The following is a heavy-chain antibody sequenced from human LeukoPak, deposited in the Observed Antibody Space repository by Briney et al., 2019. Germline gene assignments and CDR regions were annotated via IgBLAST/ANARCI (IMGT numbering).Heavy chain of an antibody. V-gene: IGHV1-2*02. Sequence: ASVKVSCKASGYTFTGYYMHWVRQAPGQGLEWMGWINPNSGGTNCAQKFQGRVTMTRDTSISTAYMELSRLRSDDTAVYYCARSRGLLEIDYWGQGTLVTVSS. CDR1: GYTFTGYY. CDR2: INPNSGGT. D-gene: IGHD1-26*01. CDR3: ARSRGLLEIDY. J-gene: IGHJ4*02.